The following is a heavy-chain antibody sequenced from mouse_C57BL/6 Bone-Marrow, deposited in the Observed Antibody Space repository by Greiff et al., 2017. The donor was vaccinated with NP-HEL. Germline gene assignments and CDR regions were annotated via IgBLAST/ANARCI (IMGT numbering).Heavy chain of an antibody. Sequence: EVQLVESGGGLVKPGGSLKLSCAASGFTFSSYTMSLVRQTPEKRLEWVATISGGCGNTYYPDSVKGRFTISRDNATNTLYLQMSSLRSEDTALYYCARQRQLRLRGSYFDYWGQGTTLTVSS. CDR1: GFTFSSYT. D-gene: IGHD3-2*02. J-gene: IGHJ2*01. CDR2: ISGGCGNT. CDR3: ARQRQLRLRGSYFDY. V-gene: IGHV5-9*01.